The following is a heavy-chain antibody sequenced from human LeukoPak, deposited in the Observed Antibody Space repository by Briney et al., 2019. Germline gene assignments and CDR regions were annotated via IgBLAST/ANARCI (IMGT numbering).Heavy chain of an antibody. J-gene: IGHJ4*02. D-gene: IGHD3-16*02. CDR3: ARPYRRGY. CDR1: GFTFSSYA. V-gene: IGHV3-30-3*01. CDR2: ISYDGSNK. Sequence: GGSLRLSCAASGFTFSSYAMHWVRQAPGKGLEWVAVISYDGSNKYYADSVKGRFTISRDNSKNTLYLQMNSLRAEDTAVYYCARPYRRGYWGQGTLVTVSS.